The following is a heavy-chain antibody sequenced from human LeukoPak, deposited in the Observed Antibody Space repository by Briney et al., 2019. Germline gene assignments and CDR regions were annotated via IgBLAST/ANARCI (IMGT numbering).Heavy chain of an antibody. J-gene: IGHJ4*02. CDR2: INTSGGST. V-gene: IGHV1-46*01. D-gene: IGHD3-22*01. Sequence: MXXXXXXXGEGVEXMXIINTSGGSTSYAQKFQGRVTMTRDTSTSTVYMELSSLRSEDTAVYYCARDRTDYYDSSGYHDYWGQGTLVTVSS. CDR3: ARDRTDYYDSSGYHDY.